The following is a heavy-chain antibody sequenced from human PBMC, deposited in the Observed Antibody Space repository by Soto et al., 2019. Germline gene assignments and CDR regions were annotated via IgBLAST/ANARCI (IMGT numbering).Heavy chain of an antibody. CDR3: AKDLHSGANFDY. J-gene: IGHJ4*02. D-gene: IGHD2-15*01. CDR2: ISYDGSNK. Sequence: LRLSCAASGFTFSSYGMHWVRQAPGKGLEWVAVISYDGSNKYYADSVKGRFTISRDNSKNTLYLQMNSLRAEDTAVYYCAKDLHSGANFDYWGQGTLVTVSS. V-gene: IGHV3-30*18. CDR1: GFTFSSYG.